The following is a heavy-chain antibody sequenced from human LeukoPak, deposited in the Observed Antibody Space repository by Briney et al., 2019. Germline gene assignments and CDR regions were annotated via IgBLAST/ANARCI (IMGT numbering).Heavy chain of an antibody. D-gene: IGHD3-22*01. CDR1: GFTFSSYG. CDR3: AKGPYYYDSSSYSRRWFDP. V-gene: IGHV3-30*02. Sequence: GGSLRLSCAASGFTFSSYGMHWVRQAPGKGLEWVAFIRYDGSNKYYADSVKGRFTISRDNSKNTLYLQMNSLRAEDTAVYYCAKGPYYYDSSSYSRRWFDPWGQGTLVTVSS. CDR2: IRYDGSNK. J-gene: IGHJ5*02.